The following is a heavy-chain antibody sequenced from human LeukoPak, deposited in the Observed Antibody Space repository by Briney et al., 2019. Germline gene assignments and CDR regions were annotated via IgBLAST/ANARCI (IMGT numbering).Heavy chain of an antibody. CDR1: GGSISSGDYY. D-gene: IGHD3-22*01. CDR3: AGSRSSGYYYFDY. CDR2: IYYSGST. V-gene: IGHV4-39*01. Sequence: TSETLSLTCTVSGGSISSGDYYWSWIRQPPGKGLEWIGSIYYSGSTYYNPSLKSRVTISVDTSKNQFSLKLSSVTAADTAVYYCAGSRSSGYYYFDYWGQGTLVTVSS. J-gene: IGHJ4*02.